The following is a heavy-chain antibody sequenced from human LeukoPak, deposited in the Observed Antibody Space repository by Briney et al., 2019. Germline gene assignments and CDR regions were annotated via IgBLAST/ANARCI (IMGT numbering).Heavy chain of an antibody. Sequence: ASVKVSCKASGGTFSSYAISWVRQAPGQGLEWVGRIIPILGIANYTQKVQGRVTITADKSTSTAYMQLSSLRAEDTAVYYCARVVVPAAIGWGFDPWGQGTLVTVSS. CDR3: ARVVVPAAIGWGFDP. CDR1: GGTFSSYA. D-gene: IGHD2-2*01. J-gene: IGHJ5*02. V-gene: IGHV1-69*04. CDR2: IIPILGIA.